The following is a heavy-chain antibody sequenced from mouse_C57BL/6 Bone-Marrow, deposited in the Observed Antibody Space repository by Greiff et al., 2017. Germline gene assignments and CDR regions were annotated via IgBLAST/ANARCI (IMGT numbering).Heavy chain of an antibody. CDR2: INPRSGCT. D-gene: IGHD2-5*01. CDR3: ARESTIVHFSSIAY. V-gene: IGHV1-7*01. Sequence: VQLQQSGAELARPGASVKLSCKASGYTFTRYWLDLVKQRPGQGLEWIGVINPRSGCTKYNQKFKDKATLNADKSSSTAYMQLSSLTSEDSAVYFCARESTIVHFSSIAYWGQGTLVTVSA. CDR1: GYTFTRYW. J-gene: IGHJ3*01.